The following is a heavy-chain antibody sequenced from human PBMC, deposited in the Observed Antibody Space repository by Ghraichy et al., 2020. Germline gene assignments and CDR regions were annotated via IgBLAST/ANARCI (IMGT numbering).Heavy chain of an antibody. J-gene: IGHJ6*02. Sequence: ASVKVSCKASGYTFTSYGISWVRQAPGQGLEWMGWISAYNGNTNYAQKLQGRVTMTTDTSTSTAYMELRSLRSDDTAVYYCARGQSSGYDYSFLMDVWGQGTTVTVSS. D-gene: IGHD5-12*01. CDR1: GYTFTSYG. V-gene: IGHV1-18*01. CDR2: ISAYNGNT. CDR3: ARGQSSGYDYSFLMDV.